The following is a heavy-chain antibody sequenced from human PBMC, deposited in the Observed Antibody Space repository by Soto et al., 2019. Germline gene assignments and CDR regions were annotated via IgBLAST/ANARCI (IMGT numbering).Heavy chain of an antibody. CDR3: ARRSVAGPYSGLYFYYGLDV. J-gene: IGHJ6*02. V-gene: IGHV3-7*03. CDR2: IKQVGSDK. Sequence: EVPLLESGGGLVQPGGSLRLSCAASGFSFSNYWMSWVRQAPGKGLEWVANIKQVGSDKYYVDSVKGRFTISRDNAKSSLYLQMNSLRVEDTAVYYCARRSVAGPYSGLYFYYGLDVWGQGTTVTVSS. CDR1: GFSFSNYW. D-gene: IGHD6-19*01.